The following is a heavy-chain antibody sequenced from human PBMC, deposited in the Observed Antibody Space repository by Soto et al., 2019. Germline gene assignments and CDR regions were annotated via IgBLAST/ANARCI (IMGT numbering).Heavy chain of an antibody. CDR3: AKDRRVVANSYDAFDI. CDR2: ISYDGSNK. D-gene: IGHD2-15*01. CDR1: GFTFSSYC. J-gene: IGHJ3*02. V-gene: IGHV3-30*18. Sequence: QVQLVESGVCVVQPGRSLRLSCADSGFTFSSYCMHWVRQAPGKGLECVSCISYDGSNKYYADSVKGRFTIYRDNSKNTLYLQMNSLTTEDKAVYYCAKDRRVVANSYDAFDIWGQGTMVTVSS.